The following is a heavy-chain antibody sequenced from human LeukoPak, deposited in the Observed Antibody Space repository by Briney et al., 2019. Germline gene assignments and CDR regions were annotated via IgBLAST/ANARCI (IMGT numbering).Heavy chain of an antibody. D-gene: IGHD3-10*01. Sequence: SETLSLTCTVSGGSISSYYWSWIRQPAGKGLEWIGRIYTSGSTNYNPSLKSRVTISVDTSKNQFSLKLSSVTAADTAVYYCARYSSYYGSVDYWGQGTLVTVSS. V-gene: IGHV4-4*07. J-gene: IGHJ4*02. CDR1: GGSISSYY. CDR2: IYTSGST. CDR3: ARYSSYYGSVDY.